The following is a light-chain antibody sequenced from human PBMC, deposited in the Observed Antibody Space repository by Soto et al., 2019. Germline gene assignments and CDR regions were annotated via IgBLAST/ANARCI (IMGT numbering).Light chain of an antibody. Sequence: DIQMTQSPSSVSASVGDRVTITCRASQAIDSWLAWYQQKPGEAPKLLIFTGSLLHSGVPPRFSGSGSGTDSTLTIRSLPPEDFATYSCQQTISFPPTFGQGTKVDI. J-gene: IGKJ1*01. V-gene: IGKV1-12*01. CDR3: QQTISFPPT. CDR1: QAIDSW. CDR2: TGS.